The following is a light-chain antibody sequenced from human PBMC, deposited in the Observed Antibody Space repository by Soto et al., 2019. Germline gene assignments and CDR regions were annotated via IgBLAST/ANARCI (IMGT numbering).Light chain of an antibody. V-gene: IGKV3-20*01. CDR1: QSVGSNY. Sequence: EIVLTQSPGTLSLSPGERATLYCRASQSVGSNYLAWYQQKPGQAPRVLIYGASSRATGIPDRFSGSGSGADFTLTISTLEPQDFAVYYCHQYTTSPFTFGPGTKVDIK. CDR3: HQYTTSPFT. J-gene: IGKJ3*01. CDR2: GAS.